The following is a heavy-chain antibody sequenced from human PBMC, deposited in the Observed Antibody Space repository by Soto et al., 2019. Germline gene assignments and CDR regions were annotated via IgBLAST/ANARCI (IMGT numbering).Heavy chain of an antibody. CDR1: GYIFTSYA. CDR3: ARGNTAPDDY. CDR2: INAGNGNT. J-gene: IGHJ4*02. Sequence: VSVKVSCKASGYIFTSYAIHCVRQAPGQRPEWMGWINAGNGNTKYAQNLLDRVTFTRDTSASTVHMELSSLRSEDTAVYYCARGNTAPDDYWGQGTLVTVSS. V-gene: IGHV1-3*01.